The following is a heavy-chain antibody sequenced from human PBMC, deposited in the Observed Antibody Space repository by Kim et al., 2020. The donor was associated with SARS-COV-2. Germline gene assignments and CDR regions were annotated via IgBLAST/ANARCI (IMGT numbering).Heavy chain of an antibody. CDR2: ISSSSTYT. D-gene: IGHD3-10*01. CDR1: GFTFSESY. Sequence: GGSLRLSCAASGFTFSESYMSWIRQAPGKGLEWVSYISSSSTYTNYADSVKGRFTISRDNAKNSLYLQMNSLRAEDTAVYYCARVDVWFAELAPNWFDPWGQGTLVTVSS. V-gene: IGHV3-11*05. CDR3: ARVDVWFAELAPNWFDP. J-gene: IGHJ5*02.